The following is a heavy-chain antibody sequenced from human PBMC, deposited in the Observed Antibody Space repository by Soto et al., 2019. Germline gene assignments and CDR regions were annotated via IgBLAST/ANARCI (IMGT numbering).Heavy chain of an antibody. CDR3: ARVVYSFPDNYFDY. CDR2: IYYSGST. D-gene: IGHD4-4*01. J-gene: IGHJ4*02. V-gene: IGHV4-39*01. CDR1: GGSISSSSYY. Sequence: SETLSLTCTVSGGSISSSSYYWGWIRQPPGKGLEWIGSIYYSGSTYYNTFLKSRVTISVDTSKNQYPLKLSSVTAADTAVYYCARVVYSFPDNYFDYWGQGTLVTVSS.